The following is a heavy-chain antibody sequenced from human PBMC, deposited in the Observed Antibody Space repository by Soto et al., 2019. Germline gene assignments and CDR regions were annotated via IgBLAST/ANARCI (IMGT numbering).Heavy chain of an antibody. V-gene: IGHV1-46*01. Sequence: QVQLVQSGAEVKKPGDSVKVSCKASGYTFTSYYMHWVRQAPGQGLEWMGIINPSGGSTSYAQKFQGSVTITRDTSTSTVYMELSSLRSEDTAVYYCATGTLGPGNWFDPWGQGPLVTVSS. D-gene: IGHD2-8*02. CDR2: INPSGGST. CDR3: ATGTLGPGNWFDP. J-gene: IGHJ5*02. CDR1: GYTFTSYY.